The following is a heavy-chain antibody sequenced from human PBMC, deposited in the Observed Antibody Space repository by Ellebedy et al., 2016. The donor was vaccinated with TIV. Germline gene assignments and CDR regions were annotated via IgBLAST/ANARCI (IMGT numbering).Heavy chain of an antibody. V-gene: IGHV1-2*02. CDR1: GYTFTNYY. CDR2: INPNNGGT. J-gene: IGHJ4*02. D-gene: IGHD3-16*01. CDR3: ARALDYDY. Sequence: AASVKVSCKASGYTFTNYYIHWVRQAPGQGLEWMGWINPNNGGTNYAQKFQGRVTMTRDTSISTAYMELSGRRSDDTAVYFCARALDYDYWGQGTLVTVSS.